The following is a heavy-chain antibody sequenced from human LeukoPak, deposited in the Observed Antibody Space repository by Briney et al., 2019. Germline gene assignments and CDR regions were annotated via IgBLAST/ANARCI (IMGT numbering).Heavy chain of an antibody. CDR1: GYSFTSYW. Sequence: GESLKISCKGSGYSFTSYWIGWVRQLPGKGLEWMGIIYPGDSDTRYSPSFQGQVTISADKSISTAYLQWSSLKASDTAMYYCARQERGYSYGPPGNYGMDVWGQGTTVTVSS. CDR2: IYPGDSDT. CDR3: ARQERGYSYGPPGNYGMDV. V-gene: IGHV5-51*01. D-gene: IGHD5-18*01. J-gene: IGHJ6*02.